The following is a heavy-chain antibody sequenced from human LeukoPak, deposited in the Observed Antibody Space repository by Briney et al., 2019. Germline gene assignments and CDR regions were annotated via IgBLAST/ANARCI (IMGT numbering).Heavy chain of an antibody. D-gene: IGHD3-9*01. J-gene: IGHJ4*02. CDR1: GGSISSYY. V-gene: IGHV3-66*04. CDR3: TRLHYDILTGPFDY. CDR2: IFSGGSS. Sequence: ETLSLTCTVSGGSISSYYWSWIRQPPGKGLEWVSLIFSGGSSHYADSVKGRFTISRDNSQNTLFLQMNSLGAEDTAVYYCTRLHYDILTGPFDYWGRGTLVTVSS.